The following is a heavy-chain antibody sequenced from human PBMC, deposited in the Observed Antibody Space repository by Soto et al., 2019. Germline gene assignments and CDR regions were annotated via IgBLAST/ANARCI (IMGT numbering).Heavy chain of an antibody. Sequence: SETLSLPCTVSGDSISSSDYFWGWIRQPPGKGLEWIGNIYYSGSASYHPSLQSRVTISVDTSKNQFPLKLIALLAADPAVDYCVRRGSGFYHDFGGQGTLITVSS. CDR1: GDSISSSDYF. CDR2: IYYSGSA. CDR3: VRRGSGFYHDF. V-gene: IGHV4-39*01. D-gene: IGHD3-10*01. J-gene: IGHJ4*02.